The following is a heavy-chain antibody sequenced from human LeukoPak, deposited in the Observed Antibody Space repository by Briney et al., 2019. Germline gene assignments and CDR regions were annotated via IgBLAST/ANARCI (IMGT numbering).Heavy chain of an antibody. Sequence: ASVKVSCKASGGTFSSYAISWVRQAPGQGFEWMGGIIPIFGTANYAQKLQGRVTMTTDTSTSTAYMELRSLRSDDTAVYYCARDTSDAFDIWGQGTMVTVSS. CDR2: IIPIFGTA. CDR3: ARDTSDAFDI. D-gene: IGHD2-2*01. J-gene: IGHJ3*02. CDR1: GGTFSSYA. V-gene: IGHV1-69*05.